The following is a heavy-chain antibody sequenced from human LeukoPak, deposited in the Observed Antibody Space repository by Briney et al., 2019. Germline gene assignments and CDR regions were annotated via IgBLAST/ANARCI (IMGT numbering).Heavy chain of an antibody. CDR3: ARVWELSFDH. D-gene: IGHD1-26*01. V-gene: IGHV3-53*01. CDR1: GFTVSTDH. Sequence: GGSLRLSCAASGFTVSTDHMSWVRQAPGKGLEGVAVSYSSGSRHYAESVKGRFTISRDNSKNTLDLQLNSLRAADTALYYCARVWELSFDHWGQGTLVTVSS. CDR2: SYSSGSR. J-gene: IGHJ4*02.